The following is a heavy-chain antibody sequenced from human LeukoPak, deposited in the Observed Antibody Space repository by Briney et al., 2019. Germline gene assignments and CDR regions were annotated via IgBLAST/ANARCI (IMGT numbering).Heavy chain of an antibody. D-gene: IGHD3-10*01. J-gene: IGHJ4*02. CDR2: INHSGST. V-gene: IGHV4-34*01. CDR1: GGSISTYY. Sequence: SETLSLTCAVYGGSISTYYWSWIRQPPGKGLEWIGEINHSGSTNYNPSLKSRVTISVDTSKNQFSLKLSSVTAADTAVYYCARAFFRMVRGIDYWGQGTLVTVSS. CDR3: ARAFFRMVRGIDY.